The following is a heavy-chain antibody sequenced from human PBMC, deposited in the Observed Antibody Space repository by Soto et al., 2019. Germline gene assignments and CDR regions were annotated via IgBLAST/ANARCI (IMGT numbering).Heavy chain of an antibody. CDR3: AMDCYGGSSRFDY. CDR1: GFTFSNNG. J-gene: IGHJ4*01. CDR2: ISSDGINK. V-gene: IGHV3-30*03. Sequence: QVQLVESGGGAVQPGRSLRLSCAASGFTFSNNGIHWVRQAPGKGLEWVAVISSDGINKYYADSVKGRSTISRDNSKNTLHLQMSSQRAAETAVYYCAMDCYGGSSRFDYRGHRTLVNVSS. D-gene: IGHD2-21*02.